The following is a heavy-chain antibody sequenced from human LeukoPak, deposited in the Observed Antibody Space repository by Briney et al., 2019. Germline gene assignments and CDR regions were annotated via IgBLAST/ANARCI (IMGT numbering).Heavy chain of an antibody. J-gene: IGHJ4*02. CDR1: GGSFSGYY. V-gene: IGHV4-34*01. CDR2: INHSGST. D-gene: IGHD1-26*01. Sequence: SETLSLTCAVYGGSFSGYYWSWIRQPPGKGLEWIGEINHSGSTNYNPSLKSRVTISVDTSKNQFSLKLSSVTAADTAVYYCARLRYSGSFVDYWGQGTLVTVSS. CDR3: ARLRYSGSFVDY.